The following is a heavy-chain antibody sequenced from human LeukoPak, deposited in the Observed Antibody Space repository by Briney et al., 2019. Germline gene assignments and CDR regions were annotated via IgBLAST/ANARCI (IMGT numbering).Heavy chain of an antibody. CDR1: GGTFSSYT. CDR3: ARAGIAVAHGVFDYYYYMDV. J-gene: IGHJ6*03. Sequence: SVKVSCKASGGTFSSYTISWVRQAPGQGLEWMGRIIHILGIANYAQKFQGRVTITADKSTSTAYMELSSLRSEDTAVYYCARAGIAVAHGVFDYYYYMDVWGKGTTVTVSS. CDR2: IIHILGIA. D-gene: IGHD6-19*01. V-gene: IGHV1-69*02.